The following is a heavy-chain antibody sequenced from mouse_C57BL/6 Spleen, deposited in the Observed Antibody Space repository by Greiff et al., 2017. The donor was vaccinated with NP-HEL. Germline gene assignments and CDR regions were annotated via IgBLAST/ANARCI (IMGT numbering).Heavy chain of an antibody. CDR2: ISDGGSYT. V-gene: IGHV5-4*01. J-gene: IGHJ3*01. Sequence: EVQGVESGGGLVKPGGSLKLSCAASGFTFSSYAMSWVRQTPEKRLEWVATISDGGSYTYYPDNVKGRFTISRDNAKNNLYLQMSHLKSEDTARYYCAREEDGYYVSWVAYWGQGTLVTVSA. CDR1: GFTFSSYA. CDR3: AREEDGYYVSWVAY. D-gene: IGHD2-3*01.